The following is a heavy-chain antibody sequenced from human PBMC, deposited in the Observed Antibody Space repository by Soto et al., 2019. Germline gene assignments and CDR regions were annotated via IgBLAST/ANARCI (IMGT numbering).Heavy chain of an antibody. CDR2: INHSGST. CDR1: GGSFSGYY. J-gene: IGHJ4*02. V-gene: IGHV4-34*01. Sequence: QVQLQQWGAGLLKPSETLSLTCAVYGGSFSGYYWTWIRQPPGTGLEWIGEINHSGSTNYNPSLKSRVISSVDSSKNQFSLKLTSVTAADTAVYYCARDKITGLFDYWGQGTLVTVSS. D-gene: IGHD2-8*02. CDR3: ARDKITGLFDY.